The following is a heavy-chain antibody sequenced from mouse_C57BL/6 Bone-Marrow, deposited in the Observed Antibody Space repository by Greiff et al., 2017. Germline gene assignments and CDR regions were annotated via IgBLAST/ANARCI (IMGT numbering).Heavy chain of an antibody. CDR1: GYTFTSYW. V-gene: IGHV1-74*01. D-gene: IGHD1-1*01. CDR3: AIGGYSSFFAY. Sequence: VKLQQPGAELVKPGASVKVSCKASGYTFTSYWMHWVKQRPGQGLEWIGRIHPSAGDTNYNQKFKGKATLTVDKSSSTAYMQLSSLTSEDSAVYYCAIGGYSSFFAYWGQGTLVTVSA. CDR2: IHPSAGDT. J-gene: IGHJ3*01.